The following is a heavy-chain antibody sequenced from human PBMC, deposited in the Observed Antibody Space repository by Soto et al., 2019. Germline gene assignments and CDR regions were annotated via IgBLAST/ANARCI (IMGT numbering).Heavy chain of an antibody. V-gene: IGHV3-30*03. CDR3: ARGWNNPGYLDS. J-gene: IGHJ4*02. Sequence: QVRLVESGGGVVQPGRSLRLSCSASGFAFNRYAMHWVRQAPGKGLEWMAVIAYDGSGEHYSETVKGRFTISRDNSMDTLYLQMNSLRTEDSAVYYCARGWNNPGYLDSCGLGTLVTVSS. CDR2: IAYDGSGE. CDR1: GFAFNRYA. D-gene: IGHD1-1*01.